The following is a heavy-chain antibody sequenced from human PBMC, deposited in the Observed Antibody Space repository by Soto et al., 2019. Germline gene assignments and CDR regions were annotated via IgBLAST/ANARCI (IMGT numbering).Heavy chain of an antibody. CDR3: AKGLSWGSNWYYYMDV. Sequence: EVQLVESGGGLVQPGGSLRLSCATSGFILSDCAMNWVRQAPGKGLEWVSYISSSSSGIDYADSVKGRFTVSRDNARNSLYLPMNSLRAEDTAVYYRAKGLSWGSNWYYYMDVWGKGTTGTV. CDR2: ISSSSSGI. D-gene: IGHD7-27*01. V-gene: IGHV3-48*01. J-gene: IGHJ6*03. CDR1: GFILSDCA.